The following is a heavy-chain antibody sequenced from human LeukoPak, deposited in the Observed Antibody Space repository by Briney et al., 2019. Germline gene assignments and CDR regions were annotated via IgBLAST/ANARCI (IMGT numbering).Heavy chain of an antibody. CDR3: ARDRPIFGESHDAFDV. CDR1: GFPFSSYE. D-gene: IGHD3-10*01. V-gene: IGHV3-48*03. CDR2: ITAGGSSV. Sequence: GGSLRLSCAASGFPFSSYEMNWVRQAPGKGLEWVSYITAGGSSVYYADSVKGQFIISRDNAKNSLYLQMNSLRAEDTAVYYCARDRPIFGESHDAFDVWGQGTLVTVSS. J-gene: IGHJ3*01.